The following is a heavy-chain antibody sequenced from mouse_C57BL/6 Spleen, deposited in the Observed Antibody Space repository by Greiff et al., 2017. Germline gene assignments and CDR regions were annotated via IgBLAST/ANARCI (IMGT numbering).Heavy chain of an antibody. D-gene: IGHD1-1*01. CDR1: GYAFSSSW. V-gene: IGHV1-82*01. J-gene: IGHJ2*01. Sequence: VQLQQSGPELVKPGASVKISCKASGYAFSSSWMNWVKQRPGQGLEWIGRIYPGDGDTNYNGKFKGKATLTADKSSSTTYVQLSSLTSEDAAVYFCARHYYGSGFDYWGKGTTLTVSS. CDR3: ARHYYGSGFDY. CDR2: IYPGDGDT.